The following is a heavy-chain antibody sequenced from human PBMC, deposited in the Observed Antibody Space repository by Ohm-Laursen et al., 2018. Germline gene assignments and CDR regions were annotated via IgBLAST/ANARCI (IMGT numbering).Heavy chain of an antibody. J-gene: IGHJ4*02. CDR3: ARRVACDRGEFDY. V-gene: IGHV3-23*01. CDR1: GFTFSSYS. D-gene: IGHD3-10*01. Sequence: SLRLSCAASGFTFSSYSMNWVRQAPGKGLEWVSADSGSGDSTQHADSVKGRFTISRDNSKNTLYLQMNSLRAEDTAVYYCARRVACDRGEFDYWGLGTLVTVSS. CDR2: DSGSGDST.